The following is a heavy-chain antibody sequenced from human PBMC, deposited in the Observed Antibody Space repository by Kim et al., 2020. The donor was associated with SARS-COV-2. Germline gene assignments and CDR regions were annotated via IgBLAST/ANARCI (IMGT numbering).Heavy chain of an antibody. J-gene: IGHJ6*02. CDR3: LRWSGYDEYYYYYGMDV. CDR1: GFTFSSYW. D-gene: IGHD5-12*01. CDR2: IKQDGSEK. Sequence: GGSLRLSCAASGFTFSSYWMSWVRQAPGKGLEWVANIKQDGSEKYYVDSVKGRFTISRDNAKNSLYLQMNSLRAEDTAVYYCLRWSGYDEYYYYYGMDVWGQGTTVTVSS. V-gene: IGHV3-7*01.